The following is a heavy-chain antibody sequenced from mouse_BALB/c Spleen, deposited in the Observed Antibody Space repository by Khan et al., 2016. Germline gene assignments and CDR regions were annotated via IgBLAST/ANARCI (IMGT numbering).Heavy chain of an antibody. CDR2: INPDSSTI. V-gene: IGHV4-1*02. D-gene: IGHD1-2*01. J-gene: IGHJ2*01. CDR1: GFEFSRYW. Sequence: EVKLLESGGGLVQPGGSLKLSCAASGFEFSRYWMSWVRQAPGKGLEWIGEINPDSSTINYTPSLKDKFIISRDNAKNTLYLQMSKVRSEDIALYFCARLHYYGYMNDWGQGTTLTVSS. CDR3: ARLHYYGYMND.